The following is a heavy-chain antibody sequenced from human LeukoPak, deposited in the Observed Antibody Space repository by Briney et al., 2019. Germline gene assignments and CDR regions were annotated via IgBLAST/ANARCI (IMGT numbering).Heavy chain of an antibody. D-gene: IGHD3-10*01. CDR1: GYTFTGYY. CDR2: INPNSGGP. CDR3: AIGMVRGIIITSSHGMDV. J-gene: IGHJ6*02. Sequence: ASVKVSCKASGYTFTGYYMHWVRQAPGQGLEWLGRINPNSGGPNYAQNFQGRVTMTRDTSISTAYVELSSLRSDDTAVYYCAIGMVRGIIITSSHGMDVWGQGTTVTVSS. V-gene: IGHV1-2*02.